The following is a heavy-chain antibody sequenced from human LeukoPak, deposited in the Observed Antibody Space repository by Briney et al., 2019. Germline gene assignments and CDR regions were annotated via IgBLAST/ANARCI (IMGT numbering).Heavy chain of an antibody. V-gene: IGHV4-59*11. J-gene: IGHJ4*02. CDR2: IDYNGYT. D-gene: IGHD2-21*02. Sequence: SETLSLTCAVSGDSISGHPWSWIRQPPGKGLDYIGFIDYNGYTNYNPSLKSRVPISADTSKNQPSLNLNSVTSADAAVYYCARLAKCDGDCYSFDFWGQGILVAVSS. CDR3: ARLAKCDGDCYSFDF. CDR1: GDSISGHP.